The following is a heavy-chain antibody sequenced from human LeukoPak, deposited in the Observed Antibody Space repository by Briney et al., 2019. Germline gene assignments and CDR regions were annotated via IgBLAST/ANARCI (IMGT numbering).Heavy chain of an antibody. CDR1: GGSISSSSYY. D-gene: IGHD6-13*01. J-gene: IGHJ4*02. CDR3: ASHMLFYSSPWV. CDR2: IYYSGST. Sequence: KTSETLSLTCTVSGGSISSSSYYWGWIRQPPGKGLEWIGSIYYSGSTYYNPSLKSRVTISVDTSKNQFSLKLSSVTAADTAVYYCASHMLFYSSPWVWGQGTLVTVSS. V-gene: IGHV4-39*07.